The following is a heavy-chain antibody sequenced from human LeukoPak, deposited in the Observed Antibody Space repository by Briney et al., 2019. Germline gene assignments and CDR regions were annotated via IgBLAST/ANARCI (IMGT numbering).Heavy chain of an antibody. CDR3: ARDSSTWYGSDWFDP. J-gene: IGHJ5*02. Sequence: ASVKVSCKASGGTFKNYAISWVRQAPGQGLEWMGWISGYNGKTKYTQNFQGRVTMTTDTSTSTAHMELRSLISDDTAVYYCARDSSTWYGSDWFDPWGQGTLVTVSS. CDR1: GGTFKNYA. CDR2: ISGYNGKT. D-gene: IGHD2-2*01. V-gene: IGHV1-18*01.